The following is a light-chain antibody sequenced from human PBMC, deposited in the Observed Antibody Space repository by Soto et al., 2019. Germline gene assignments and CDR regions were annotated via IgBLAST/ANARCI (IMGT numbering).Light chain of an antibody. Sequence: EIVLTQSPDTLSLSPGERATLSCRASQSVSSYLAWYQQKPGQAPRLLIYDASNGATGIPARFSGSGSGTDFTLTISSLEPEDFAVYYCQQRSNWPPTFGPGTTGDIK. CDR3: QQRSNWPPT. V-gene: IGKV3-11*01. J-gene: IGKJ3*01. CDR2: DAS. CDR1: QSVSSY.